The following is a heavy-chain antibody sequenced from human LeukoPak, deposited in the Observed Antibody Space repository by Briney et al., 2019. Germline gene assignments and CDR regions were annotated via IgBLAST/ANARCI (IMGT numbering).Heavy chain of an antibody. Sequence: ASVKVSCKASGYTFSIYYMHWVRQAPGQGLEWMGWINPNSGDTNYAQKFQGRVTMTRDTSISTAYMELSRLRSDDTAVYYCARDFRAAMVSDWFDPWGQGTLVTVSS. V-gene: IGHV1-2*02. D-gene: IGHD5-18*01. J-gene: IGHJ5*02. CDR3: ARDFRAAMVSDWFDP. CDR2: INPNSGDT. CDR1: GYTFSIYY.